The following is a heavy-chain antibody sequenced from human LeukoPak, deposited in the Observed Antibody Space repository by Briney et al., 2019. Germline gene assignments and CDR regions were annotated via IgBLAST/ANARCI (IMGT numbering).Heavy chain of an antibody. J-gene: IGHJ4*02. CDR2: ISGSGGST. CDR3: ATTLDVMTTVTTLKFDY. Sequence: PGGSLRLSCAASGFIFSSYAISWVRQAPGKGLEWVSAISGSGGSTYYADSVKGRFTISRDNSKNTLYLQMNSLRAEDTAVYYCATTLDVMTTVTTLKFDYWGQGTLVTVSS. V-gene: IGHV3-23*01. D-gene: IGHD4-17*01. CDR1: GFIFSSYA.